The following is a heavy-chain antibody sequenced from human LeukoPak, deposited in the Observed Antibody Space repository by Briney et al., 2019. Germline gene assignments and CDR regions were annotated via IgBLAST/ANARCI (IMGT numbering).Heavy chain of an antibody. D-gene: IGHD2-21*02. CDR1: GFTFSSYG. Sequence: GGSLRLSCAASGFTFSSYGMHWVRQAPGKGLEWGAVISYDGSNKYYADSVKGRFTISRDNSKNTLYLQMNSLRAEDTAVYYCAKDHCGGGCYLFDYWGQGTLVTVSS. V-gene: IGHV3-30*18. J-gene: IGHJ4*02. CDR2: ISYDGSNK. CDR3: AKDHCGGGCYLFDY.